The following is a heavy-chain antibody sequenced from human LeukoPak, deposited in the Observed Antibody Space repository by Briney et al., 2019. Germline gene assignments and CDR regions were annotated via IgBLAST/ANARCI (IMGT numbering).Heavy chain of an antibody. CDR1: GFTFSSYS. CDR2: ISSSSTI. J-gene: IGHJ4*02. V-gene: IGHV3-48*04. CDR3: AKEGKSSADFDY. Sequence: GGSLRLSCAASGFTFSSYSMNWVRQAPGKGLEWVSYISSSSTIYYADSVKGRFTISRDNAKNSLYLQMNSLRAEDTAVYYCAKEGKSSADFDYWGQGTLVTVPS.